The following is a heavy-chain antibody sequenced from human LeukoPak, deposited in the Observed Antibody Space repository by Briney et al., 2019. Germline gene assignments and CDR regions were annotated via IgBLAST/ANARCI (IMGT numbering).Heavy chain of an antibody. J-gene: IGHJ1*01. CDR1: GFTFSSYV. CDR3: TKGAAAGPKYFQY. CDR2: IDGSGVGT. D-gene: IGHD6-13*01. Sequence: GGSLRLSCAASGFTFSSYVMRWVRQAPGKGLEWVSTIDGSGVGTYYADSVKGRFTISRDSSKSTLYLHVNSLRAEDTAVYYCTKGAAAGPKYFQYWGQGTLVTVSS. V-gene: IGHV3-23*01.